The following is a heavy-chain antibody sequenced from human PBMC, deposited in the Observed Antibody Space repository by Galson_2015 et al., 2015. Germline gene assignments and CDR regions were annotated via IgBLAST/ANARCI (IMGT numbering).Heavy chain of an antibody. J-gene: IGHJ4*02. CDR1: GFSLGTSGVG. D-gene: IGHD6-19*01. CDR3: AHMTGSGCYSYYFDY. V-gene: IGHV2-5*02. CDR2: FYWDDDK. Sequence: PALVNLTQTLTLTCTFSGFSLGTSGVGVGWIRQPTGKVLEWLAIFYWDDDKRYSPSLKSRLTITKDTTKNQVVLTMTNMDPVATATYYFAHMTGSGCYSYYFDYWGQGTLVTVSS.